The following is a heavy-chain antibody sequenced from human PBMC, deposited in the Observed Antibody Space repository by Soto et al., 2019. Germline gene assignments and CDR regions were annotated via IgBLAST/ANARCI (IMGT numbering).Heavy chain of an antibody. CDR3: ASGLPDYGDYPFDY. J-gene: IGHJ4*02. CDR2: INAGNGNT. D-gene: IGHD4-17*01. Sequence: ASVKVSCKASGYTFTSYAMHWVRQAPGQRLEWMGWINAGNGNTKYSQKLQGRVTITRDTSASTAYMELSNLRSENTAVYYCASGLPDYGDYPFDYWGQGTLVTVSS. CDR1: GYTFTSYA. V-gene: IGHV1-3*01.